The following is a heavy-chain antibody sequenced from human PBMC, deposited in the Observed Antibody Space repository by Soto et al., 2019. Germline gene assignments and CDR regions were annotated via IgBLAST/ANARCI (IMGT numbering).Heavy chain of an antibody. CDR2: VYFSGST. CDR3: AAYDSEGYFDY. CDR1: GDSITNFH. J-gene: IGHJ4*02. Sequence: SETLSITCSVFGDSITNFHWSWIRQPPGKGLEWIGYVYFSGSTKYNPSLKSRVIMSIDTSKNEFSLKLTSVTAADSAAYFCAAYDSEGYFDYWGQGALVTVSS. D-gene: IGHD3-9*01. V-gene: IGHV4-59*03.